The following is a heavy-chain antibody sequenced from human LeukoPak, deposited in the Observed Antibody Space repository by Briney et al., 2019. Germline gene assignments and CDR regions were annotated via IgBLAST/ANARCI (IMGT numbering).Heavy chain of an antibody. CDR1: GYTFTSYY. V-gene: IGHV1-46*01. CDR3: ARDPGNNWFDP. J-gene: IGHJ5*02. CDR2: INPSGGST. Sequence: ASVKVSCKASGYTFTSYYMHWVRQAPGQGLEWMGIINPSGGSTSYAQKFQGRVTMTRDTSTSTVYLELSSLRSEDTTVYYCARDPGNNWFDPWGQGTLVTVSS.